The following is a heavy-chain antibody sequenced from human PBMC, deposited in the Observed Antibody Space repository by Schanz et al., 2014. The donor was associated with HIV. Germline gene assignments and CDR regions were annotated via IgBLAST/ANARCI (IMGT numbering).Heavy chain of an antibody. CDR3: ARGGLQWHPEWFDY. D-gene: IGHD4-4*01. CDR1: GFTFSSYA. J-gene: IGHJ4*02. Sequence: QVQLVESGGSVVQPGRSLRLSCAASGFTFSSYAMHWVRQAPGKGLEWVAVIWFDGTNKFYADSVKGRFTISRDNSKNTLYLQMNSLRADDTAVYYCARGGLQWHPEWFDYWGQGTLVSVSS. V-gene: IGHV3-33*01. CDR2: IWFDGTNK.